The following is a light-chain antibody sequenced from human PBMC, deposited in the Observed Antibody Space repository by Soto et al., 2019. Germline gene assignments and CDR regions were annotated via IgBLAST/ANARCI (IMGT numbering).Light chain of an antibody. J-gene: IGKJ4*01. CDR2: KAS. CDR3: HQYHIYPVT. V-gene: IGKV1-5*03. Sequence: DIQLPQSPSTLSASVGDRVTITCRAGQGVSTCLACYQQKPGKPPKLLIHKASILENGVPSRFSGSGSGTDFTLTISSLQPDDFATYYCHQYHIYPVTFGGGTKVEIK. CDR1: QGVSTC.